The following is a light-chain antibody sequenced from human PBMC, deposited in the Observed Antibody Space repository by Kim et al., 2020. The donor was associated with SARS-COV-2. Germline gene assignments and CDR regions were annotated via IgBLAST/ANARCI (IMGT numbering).Light chain of an antibody. CDR3: QAWDSRTL. J-gene: IGLJ2*01. V-gene: IGLV3-1*01. CDR2: QDS. CDR1: KLGDKY. Sequence: VSVSPGQTASITCSGDKLGDKYACWYQQKPGQSPVLVIYQDSKRPSGIPERLSGSNSGNTATLTISGTQAMDEADYYCQAWDSRTLFGGGTKLTVL.